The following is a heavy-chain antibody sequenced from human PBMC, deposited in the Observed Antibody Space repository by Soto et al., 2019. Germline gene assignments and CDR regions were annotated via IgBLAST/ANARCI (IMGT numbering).Heavy chain of an antibody. V-gene: IGHV4-59*01. D-gene: IGHD2-15*01. J-gene: IGHJ3*02. CDR1: GGSISSYY. CDR3: ARWAPTVVVVAATNDAFDI. Sequence: SETLSLTCTVSGGSISSYYWSWIRQPPGKGLEWIGYIYYSGSTNYNPSLKSRVTISVDTSKNQFSLKLSSVTAADTAVYYCARWAPTVVVVAATNDAFDIWGQGTMVTVSS. CDR2: IYYSGST.